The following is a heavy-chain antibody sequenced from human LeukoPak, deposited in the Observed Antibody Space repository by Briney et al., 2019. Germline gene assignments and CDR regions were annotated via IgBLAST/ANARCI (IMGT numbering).Heavy chain of an antibody. CDR3: ARDYNWNSLSWFDP. J-gene: IGHJ5*02. CDR1: GGSISTSNYY. CDR2: IFYSGST. V-gene: IGHV4-39*07. Sequence: SETLSLTCTVSGGSISTSNYYWGWIRQPPGKGLEWIGNIFYSGSTYYSPSLRSRVTMSVDTAKNQFSLKLNSVTAADTAVYYCARDYNWNSLSWFDPWGQGTLVTVSS. D-gene: IGHD1-7*01.